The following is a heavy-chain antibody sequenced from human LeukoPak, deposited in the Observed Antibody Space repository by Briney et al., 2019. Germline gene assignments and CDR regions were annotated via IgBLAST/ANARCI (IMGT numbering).Heavy chain of an antibody. CDR1: GFTFSSYA. V-gene: IGHV3-23*01. CDR2: ISGSGGST. CDR3: AKGPRPTWKPKGGYMDV. J-gene: IGHJ6*03. D-gene: IGHD1-1*01. Sequence: GGSLRLSCAASGFTFSSYAMSWVRQAPGKGLEWVSAISGSGGSTYYADSVKGRFTISRDNAKNTLYLQMNSLRAEDTAVYYCAKGPRPTWKPKGGYMDVWGKATTVTLCS.